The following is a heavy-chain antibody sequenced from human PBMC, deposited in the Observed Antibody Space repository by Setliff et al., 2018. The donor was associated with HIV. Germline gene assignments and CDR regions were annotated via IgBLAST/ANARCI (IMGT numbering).Heavy chain of an antibody. V-gene: IGHV1-69*05. D-gene: IGHD4-17*01. CDR2: IIPIFGTA. J-gene: IGHJ6*02. CDR1: GGTFSSYA. Sequence: SVKVSCKASGGTFSSYAISWVRQAPGQGLEWMGGIIPIFGTANYAQKFQGRVTITTDESTSTAYMELSSLRSEDTAVYYCATDYGGAYYYYYYGMDVWGQGATVTVSS. CDR3: ATDYGGAYYYYYYGMDV.